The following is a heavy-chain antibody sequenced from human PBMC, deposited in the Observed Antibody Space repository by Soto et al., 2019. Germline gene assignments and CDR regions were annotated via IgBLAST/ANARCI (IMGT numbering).Heavy chain of an antibody. J-gene: IGHJ4*02. V-gene: IGHV3-21*01. CDR3: ARVGYYDSTDPYYLDY. CDR2: ISSSSSYI. CDR1: GFTFSSYS. D-gene: IGHD3-22*01. Sequence: GGSLRLSCAASGFTFSSYSMNWVRQAPGKGLEWVSSISSSSSYIYYADSVKGRFTISRDNAKNSLYLQMNSLRAEDTAVYYCARVGYYDSTDPYYLDYWGQGTLVTVSS.